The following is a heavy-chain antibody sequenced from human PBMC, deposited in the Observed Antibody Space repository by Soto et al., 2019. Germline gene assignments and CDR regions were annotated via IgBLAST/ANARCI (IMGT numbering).Heavy chain of an antibody. D-gene: IGHD1-7*01. CDR2: ISGSGGNT. Sequence: PGGAPRISCAAPGLTLWGYALTRGRPAPGKGLEWVSAISGSGGNTNYADSVKGRFTISRDNSKNALFLQMNSLRAEDTAVYYCAKVKYELGGYFDYWGQGTLVTVSS. V-gene: IGHV3-23*01. J-gene: IGHJ4*02. CDR1: GLTLWGYA. CDR3: AKVKYELGGYFDY.